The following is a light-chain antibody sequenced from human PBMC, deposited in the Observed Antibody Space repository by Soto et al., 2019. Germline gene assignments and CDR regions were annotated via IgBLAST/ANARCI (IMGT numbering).Light chain of an antibody. Sequence: EIVLTQSPGTLSLSPGDRATLSCRASQSVSSYSAWYQQKPGQAPRLLIYDASNRATGIPARFSGSGSGTDLTLTISSLEAEDFAVYYCQQRSNWPITFGQGTRLEIK. CDR2: DAS. CDR1: QSVSSY. J-gene: IGKJ5*01. CDR3: QQRSNWPIT. V-gene: IGKV3-11*01.